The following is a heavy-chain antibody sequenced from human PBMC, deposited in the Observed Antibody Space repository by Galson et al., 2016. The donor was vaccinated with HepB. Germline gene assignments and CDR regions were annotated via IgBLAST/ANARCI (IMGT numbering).Heavy chain of an antibody. Sequence: SLRLSCAASGFAFSNYPAHWVRQPPGKGLQYVSLITNEGHNTYYADSVKGRFTISRDNSKNILFLHMAGLRVEDTAVDYCVTPSPVYFGDAGHYNLGMDVWGRGTAVTVSS. D-gene: IGHD3-9*01. J-gene: IGHJ6*02. CDR3: VTPSPVYFGDAGHYNLGMDV. CDR2: ITNEGHNT. CDR1: GFAFSNYP. V-gene: IGHV3-64*04.